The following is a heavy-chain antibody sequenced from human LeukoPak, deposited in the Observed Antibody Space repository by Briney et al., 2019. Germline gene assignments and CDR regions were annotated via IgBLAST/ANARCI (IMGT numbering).Heavy chain of an antibody. CDR2: ISGSGGST. CDR1: GFTFSSYA. V-gene: IGHV3-23*01. Sequence: GGSLRLSCAASGFTFSSYAMSWVRQAPGKGLEWVSAISGSGGSTYYADSVKGRFTISRDDSKSIAYLQMNTLQTEDTAVYYCTRDKGDYWGQGTLVTVSS. J-gene: IGHJ4*02. CDR3: TRDKGDY.